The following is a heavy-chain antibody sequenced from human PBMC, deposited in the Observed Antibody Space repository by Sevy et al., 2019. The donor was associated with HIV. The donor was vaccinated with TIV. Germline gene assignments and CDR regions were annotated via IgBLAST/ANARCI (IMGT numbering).Heavy chain of an antibody. CDR1: GFTFNTYA. Sequence: GGSLRLSCAASGFTFNTYAMTWVRQAPGKGLEWVSAISYSGSTTHYADSVKGRFTISRDNSKNSLYLQMNSLRAEDTAVYDCAKDRVSGSYYSSDFDYWGQGTLFTVSS. D-gene: IGHD3-10*01. J-gene: IGHJ4*02. V-gene: IGHV3-23*01. CDR2: ISYSGSTT. CDR3: AKDRVSGSYYSSDFDY.